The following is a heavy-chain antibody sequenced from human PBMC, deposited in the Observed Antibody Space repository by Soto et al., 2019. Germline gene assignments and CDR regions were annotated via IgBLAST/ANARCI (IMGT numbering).Heavy chain of an antibody. CDR3: AKGREIVGATTFDY. D-gene: IGHD1-26*01. CDR2: ISGSGGST. Sequence: GGSLRLSCTVSGFAFNNYGINWVRQAPGKGLEWVSAISGSGGSTYYADSVKGRFTISRDNSKNTLYLQMNSLRAEDTAVYYCAKGREIVGATTFDYWGQGTLVTVSS. V-gene: IGHV3-23*01. CDR1: GFAFNNYG. J-gene: IGHJ4*02.